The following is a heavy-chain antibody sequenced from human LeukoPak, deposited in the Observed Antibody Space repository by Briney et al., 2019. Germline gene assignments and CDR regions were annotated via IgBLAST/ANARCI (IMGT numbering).Heavy chain of an antibody. Sequence: GGSLRLSCAASGFTVSSNYMSWVRQAPGKGLEWVSVIYSGGSTYYADSVKGRFTISRDNSKNTLYLQMNSLRTEDTAVYYCARGFLYYYGSGSYPFDYWGQGTLVTVSS. CDR3: ARGFLYYYGSGSYPFDY. CDR1: GFTVSSNY. J-gene: IGHJ4*02. V-gene: IGHV3-66*01. D-gene: IGHD3-10*01. CDR2: IYSGGST.